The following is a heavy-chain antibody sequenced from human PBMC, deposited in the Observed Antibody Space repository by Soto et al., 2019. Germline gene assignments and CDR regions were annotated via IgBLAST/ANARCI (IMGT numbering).Heavy chain of an antibody. Sequence: PGGSLRLSCADSGFSFKTYGMTWVRQAPGKEQEEVAHIGLRNRDTYYADSVKGRFTISRDNSKNKVYLQMNSLRDADTAVYYCVKGGAYCYNDCTRSYWGRGTLVTVSS. CDR2: IGLRNRDT. D-gene: IGHD2-21*01. CDR3: VKGGAYCYNDCTRSY. CDR1: GFSFKTYG. V-gene: IGHV3-23*01. J-gene: IGHJ4*02.